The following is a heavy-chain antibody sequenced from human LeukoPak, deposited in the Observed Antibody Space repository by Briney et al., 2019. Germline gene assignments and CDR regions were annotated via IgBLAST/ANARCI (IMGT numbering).Heavy chain of an antibody. Sequence: GGSLRLSCAASGFPFSNCAIHWVRQAPGKGLEWVAIISLDSTNKYYADSVKGRFTISRDNSKNTLYLQMNSLRSEDTAVYYCARDSWGPDYWGQGTLVIVSS. CDR2: ISLDSTNK. J-gene: IGHJ4*02. D-gene: IGHD7-27*01. CDR3: ARDSWGPDY. V-gene: IGHV3-30*03. CDR1: GFPFSNCA.